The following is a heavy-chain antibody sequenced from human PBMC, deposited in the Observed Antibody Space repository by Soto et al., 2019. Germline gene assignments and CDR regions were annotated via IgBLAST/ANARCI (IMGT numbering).Heavy chain of an antibody. D-gene: IGHD2-21*01. CDR1: GGSISSSSYY. J-gene: IGHJ4*02. Sequence: QLQLQESGPGLVKPSETLSLTCTVSGGSISSSSYYWGWIRQPPGKGLEWIGSFHYGGSTYYNPFLMSRVTISVETSKHDFSLPLSCVTAADTAVESCSRSAGDWAPCDYWGQVTLVTVSS. CDR3: SRSAGDWAPCDY. V-gene: IGHV4-39*02. CDR2: FHYGGST.